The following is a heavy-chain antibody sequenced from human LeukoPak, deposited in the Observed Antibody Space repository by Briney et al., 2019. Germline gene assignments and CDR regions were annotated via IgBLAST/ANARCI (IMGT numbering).Heavy chain of an antibody. J-gene: IGHJ5*02. CDR2: INHSGST. D-gene: IGHD2-2*01. CDR1: GGSFSGYY. CDR3: ARRYCSSTSCYKGRWFDP. Sequence: SETLSLTCAVYGGSFSGYYWSWIRQPPGKGLEWIGEINHSGSTNYNPSLRSRVTISVDTSKNQFSLKLSSVTAAATAVYYCARRYCSSTSCYKGRWFDPWGQGTLVTVSS. V-gene: IGHV4-34*01.